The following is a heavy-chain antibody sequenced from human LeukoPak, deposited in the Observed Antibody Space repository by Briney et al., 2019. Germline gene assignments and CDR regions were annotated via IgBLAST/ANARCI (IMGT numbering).Heavy chain of an antibody. CDR3: AREVEYCSSTSCPDY. D-gene: IGHD2-2*01. CDR2: IRYDGSNK. V-gene: IGHV3-30*02. CDR1: GFTFSSYG. Sequence: GGSLRLSCAASGFTFSSYGMHWVRQAPGKGLEWVAFIRYDGSNKYYADSVKGRFTISRDNSKNTLYLQMNSLRAEDTAVYYCAREVEYCSSTSCPDYWGQGTLATVSS. J-gene: IGHJ4*02.